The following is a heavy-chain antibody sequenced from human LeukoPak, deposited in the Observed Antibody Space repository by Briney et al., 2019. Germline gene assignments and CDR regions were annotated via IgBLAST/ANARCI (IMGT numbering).Heavy chain of an antibody. CDR3: ATGSGYYYDL. D-gene: IGHD3-22*01. Sequence: GGSLRLSCVAPGFTFRSYGMHWVRQAPGKGLEWVAVAYDDGSNQYYADSVKGRFTISKDNSKNTLYLQMNSLRAEDTAVYYCATGSGYYYDLWGQGTLVTVSS. CDR2: AYDDGSNQ. CDR1: GFTFRSYG. J-gene: IGHJ4*02. V-gene: IGHV3-33*01.